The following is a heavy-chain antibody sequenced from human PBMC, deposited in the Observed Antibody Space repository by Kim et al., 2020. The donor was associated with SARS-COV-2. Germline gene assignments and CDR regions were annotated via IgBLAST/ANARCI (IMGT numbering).Heavy chain of an antibody. V-gene: IGHV4-59*01. D-gene: IGHD3-9*01. CDR3: ARTSYYAILPGAFDI. CDR2: IYYSGST. Sequence: SETLSLTCTVSGGSISSYYWSWIRQPPGKGLEWIGYIYYSGSTNYNPSLKSRVTISVDTSKNQFSLKLSSVTAADTAVYYCARTSYYAILPGAFDIWGQG. CDR1: GGSISSYY. J-gene: IGHJ3*02.